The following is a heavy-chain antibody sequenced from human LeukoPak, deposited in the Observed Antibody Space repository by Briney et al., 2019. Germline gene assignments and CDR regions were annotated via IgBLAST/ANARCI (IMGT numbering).Heavy chain of an antibody. CDR1: GFTFSRYW. CDR3: AKKGYFDWLGYFDY. CDR2: IKQDGSDK. Sequence: PGGSLRLSCAASGFTFSRYWMSWVRQTPEKGLECVANIKQDGSDKFYVDSVKGRFTISRDNSKNTLYLQMNSLRAEDTAVYYCAKKGYFDWLGYFDYWGQGTLATVSS. J-gene: IGHJ4*02. V-gene: IGHV3-7*03. D-gene: IGHD3-9*01.